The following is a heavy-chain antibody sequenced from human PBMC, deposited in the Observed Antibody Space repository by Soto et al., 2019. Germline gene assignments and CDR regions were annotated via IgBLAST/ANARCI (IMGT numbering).Heavy chain of an antibody. Sequence: EVQLLESGGGLVQPGGSLRLSCAASGFTFSSYAMSWVRQAPGKGLEWVSAISGSGGSTYYADSVKGRFTISRDNPRNTLYLQMNSLRAEDAAVYYCANFGLKTFDYWGQGTLVTVSS. V-gene: IGHV3-23*01. J-gene: IGHJ4*02. CDR3: ANFGLKTFDY. CDR2: ISGSGGST. CDR1: GFTFSSYA. D-gene: IGHD3-10*01.